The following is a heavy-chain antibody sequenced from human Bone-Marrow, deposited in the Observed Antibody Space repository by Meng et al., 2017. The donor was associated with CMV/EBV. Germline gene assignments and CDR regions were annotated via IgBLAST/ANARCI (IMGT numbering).Heavy chain of an antibody. CDR3: ARDFILDH. Sequence: ASVKVSCKASGYTFTSYYMHWVRQAPGQGLEWMGIINPSGGSTSYAQKFQGRVTMTTDTSTSTAYMELRSLRSDDTAVYYCARDFILDHWGQGTLVTFSS. D-gene: IGHD3-9*01. J-gene: IGHJ4*02. CDR1: GYTFTSYY. V-gene: IGHV1-46*01. CDR2: INPSGGST.